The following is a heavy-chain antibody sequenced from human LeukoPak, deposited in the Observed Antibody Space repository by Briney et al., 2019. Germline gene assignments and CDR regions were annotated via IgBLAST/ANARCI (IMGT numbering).Heavy chain of an antibody. CDR3: AKDQDRRGTLAGAFDI. V-gene: IGHV3-48*03. Sequence: GGSLRLSCAASGFTFSSYEMNWVRQAPGKGLEWVSYISSSGSTIYYADSVKGRFTISRDNAKNSLYLQMNSLRAEDTAVYYCAKDQDRRGTLAGAFDIWGQGTMVTVSS. J-gene: IGHJ3*02. CDR1: GFTFSSYE. D-gene: IGHD3-10*01. CDR2: ISSSGSTI.